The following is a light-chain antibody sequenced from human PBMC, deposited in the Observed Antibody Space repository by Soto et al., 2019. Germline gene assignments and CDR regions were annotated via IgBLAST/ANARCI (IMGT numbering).Light chain of an antibody. V-gene: IGKV1-6*01. CDR3: QQYGSSPWT. CDR1: QGIGNA. CDR2: GAS. J-gene: IGKJ1*01. Sequence: IQMTQSPYSLSASGGDRVTLSWEATQGIGNALGWYQQKPGKPPKVLIYGASNLQSGVPPRFSGSGSGTDFTLAISSLQPEDFAVYYCQQYGSSPWTFGQGTKVDIK.